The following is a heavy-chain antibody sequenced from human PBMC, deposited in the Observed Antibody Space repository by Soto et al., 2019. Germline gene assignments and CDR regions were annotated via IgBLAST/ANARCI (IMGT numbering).Heavy chain of an antibody. J-gene: IGHJ4*02. V-gene: IGHV4-4*07. CDR1: GGSIGSYH. D-gene: IGHD2-21*01. Sequence: SETLSLTCTVSGGSIGSYHWSWIRQPAGKGLEWIGRIYTSGSTDYNPSLKSRVTMSVDTSKNQFSLKLSSVTAADTAVYYCARTGARDSWPADYWGQGTLVTVSS. CDR3: ARTGARDSWPADY. CDR2: IYTSGST.